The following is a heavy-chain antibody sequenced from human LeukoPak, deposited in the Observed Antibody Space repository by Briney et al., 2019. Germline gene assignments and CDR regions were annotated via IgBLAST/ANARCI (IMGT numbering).Heavy chain of an antibody. D-gene: IGHD3-22*01. V-gene: IGHV1-2*02. Sequence: GASVKVSCTAPGHTFSGYYIHWVRQAPGQGLEWMGWINPSNGAISYAQKFQGRVNMARDTSITTAYMELSRLRSDDTAVYYCARWGGTSAYYYWFDPWGQGALVTVSS. CDR3: ARWGGTSAYYYWFDP. CDR2: INPSNGAI. CDR1: GHTFSGYY. J-gene: IGHJ5*02.